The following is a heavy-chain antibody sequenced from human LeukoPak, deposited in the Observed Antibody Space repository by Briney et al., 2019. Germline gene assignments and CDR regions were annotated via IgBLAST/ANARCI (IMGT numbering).Heavy chain of an antibody. D-gene: IGHD5-12*01. CDR3: ARERGYSGYATDPFDY. V-gene: IGHV3-21*01. CDR1: GFTFSSYS. CDR2: ISSSSSYI. Sequence: MSGGSLRLSCAASGFTFSSYSMNWVRQAPGKGLEWVSSISSSSSYIYYADSVKGRFTISRDNAKNSLYLQMNSLRAEDTAVYYCARERGYSGYATDPFDYWGQGTLVTVSS. J-gene: IGHJ4*02.